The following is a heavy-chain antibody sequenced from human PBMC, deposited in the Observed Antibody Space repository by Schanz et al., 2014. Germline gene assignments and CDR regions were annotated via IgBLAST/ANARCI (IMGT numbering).Heavy chain of an antibody. J-gene: IGHJ4*02. D-gene: IGHD2-2*01. V-gene: IGHV4-4*02. Sequence: QVQLQQWGAGLLKPSGTLSLTCAVSGGSISSSDWWSWVRQPPGKGLEWIGEIYHSGNTNYNASLKSRVTISVDTSKNQFSLKLRSVTAADTAVYYCARAARRTRVVPLYFDYWGQGTLVTVSS. CDR1: GGSISSSDW. CDR3: ARAARRTRVVPLYFDY. CDR2: IYHSGNT.